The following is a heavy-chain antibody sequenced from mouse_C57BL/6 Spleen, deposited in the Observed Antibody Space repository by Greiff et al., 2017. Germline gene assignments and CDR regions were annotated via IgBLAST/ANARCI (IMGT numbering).Heavy chain of an antibody. CDR3: LYYYGRSYNWYFDV. J-gene: IGHJ1*03. CDR1: GYAFSSSW. V-gene: IGHV1-82*01. D-gene: IGHD1-1*01. Sequence: QVQLQQSGPELVKPGASVKISCKASGYAFSSSWMNWVKQRPGTGLEWIGRIYPGDGDTNYNGKFKGKATLTADKSSSTAYMQLSSLTSEDSAVYFCLYYYGRSYNWYFDVRGTGATVTVSS. CDR2: IYPGDGDT.